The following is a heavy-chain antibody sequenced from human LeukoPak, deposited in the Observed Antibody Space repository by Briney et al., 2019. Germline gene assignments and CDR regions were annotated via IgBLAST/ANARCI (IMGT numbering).Heavy chain of an antibody. J-gene: IGHJ4*02. D-gene: IGHD3-16*01. CDR1: GFTFDDYA. V-gene: IGHV3-43*02. CDR2: ISGDGGDT. Sequence: PGGSLRLSCTASGFTFDDYAMHWVRQGPGNGLEWVSLISGDGGDTVYADSVKGRFTMSGDNRKDSLYLQMNSLRTEDSAMYYCAKDVRPGGGSGYEGFDYWGQGTLVAVSS. CDR3: AKDVRPGGGSGYEGFDY.